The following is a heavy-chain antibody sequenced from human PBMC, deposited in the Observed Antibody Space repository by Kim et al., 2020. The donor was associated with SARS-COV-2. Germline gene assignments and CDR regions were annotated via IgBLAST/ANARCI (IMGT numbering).Heavy chain of an antibody. CDR1: GFTFDSYW. Sequence: GGSLRLSCAASGFTFDSYWMTWVRQAPGKGLEWVANIKQDGSKKYYVDSVKGRFTISRDNAKNSLYLQMNSLRAEDTAVYYCARDPYSGSSFWGQGTLVTVSS. V-gene: IGHV3-7*03. D-gene: IGHD1-26*01. CDR3: ARDPYSGSSF. CDR2: IKQDGSKK. J-gene: IGHJ4*02.